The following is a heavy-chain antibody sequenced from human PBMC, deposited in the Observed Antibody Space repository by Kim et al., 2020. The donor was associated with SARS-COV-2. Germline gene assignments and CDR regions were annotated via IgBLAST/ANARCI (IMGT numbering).Heavy chain of an antibody. V-gene: IGHV1-3*01. CDR2: GNGNT. Sequence: GNGNTKYSQKFQGRVTITRDTSASTAYMELSSLRSEDTAVYYCARDSNDYWGQGTLVTVSS. CDR3: ARDSNDY. J-gene: IGHJ4*02.